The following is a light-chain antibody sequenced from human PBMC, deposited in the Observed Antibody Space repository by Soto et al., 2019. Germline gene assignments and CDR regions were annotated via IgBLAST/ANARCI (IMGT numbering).Light chain of an antibody. CDR3: QQRNNCWRFT. V-gene: IGKV3-11*01. Sequence: EIVLTQSPATLSLSPGERATLSCRASQSVSSYLAWYQQKPGQAPRLLIYDASTRATGIPARFSGSGSGTTVSLTTISIEPEDVSVYYYQQRNNCWRFTFGPGTKVDIK. CDR1: QSVSSY. J-gene: IGKJ3*01. CDR2: DAS.